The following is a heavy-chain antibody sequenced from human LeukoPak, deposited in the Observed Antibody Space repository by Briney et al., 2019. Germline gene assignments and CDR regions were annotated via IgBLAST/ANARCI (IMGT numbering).Heavy chain of an antibody. CDR2: ISYDGSNK. CDR3: AKDAQGNYFDY. Sequence: GRSLRLSCAASGFTFSSYGMHWVRQAPGKGLEWVAVISYDGSNKCYADSVKGRFTISRDNSKNTLYLQMNSLRAEDTAVYYCAKDAQGNYFDYWGQGTLVTVSS. CDR1: GFTFSSYG. J-gene: IGHJ4*02. V-gene: IGHV3-30*18.